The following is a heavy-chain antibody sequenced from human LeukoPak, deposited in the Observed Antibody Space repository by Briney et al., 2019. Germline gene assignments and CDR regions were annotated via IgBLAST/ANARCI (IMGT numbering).Heavy chain of an antibody. V-gene: IGHV3-30*18. J-gene: IGHJ4*02. CDR3: AKEISAAGYTLDY. D-gene: IGHD6-13*01. Sequence: GGSLRLSCAASGFTFSSYGMPWVRQAPGKGLEWVAVISYDGSNKYYADSVKGRFTISRDNSKNTLYLQMNSLRAEDTAVYYCAKEISAAGYTLDYWGQGTLVTVSS. CDR1: GFTFSSYG. CDR2: ISYDGSNK.